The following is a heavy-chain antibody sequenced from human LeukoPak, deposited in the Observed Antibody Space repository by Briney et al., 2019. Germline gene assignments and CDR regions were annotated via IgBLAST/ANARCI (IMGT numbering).Heavy chain of an antibody. J-gene: IGHJ5*02. CDR3: ARRDATVDWLHP. CDR1: GYSCTNYR. V-gene: IGHV5-10-1*04. D-gene: IGHD4-23*01. Sequence: GESLRFSCKASGYSCTNYRLSWVRQMPGKGLEWMGRIDPTDSYTNYSPSFQGQVTISADKSISTAYLQWSSLKASDTAMYYCARRDATVDWLHPWGEGTLVTVSS. CDR2: IDPTDSYT.